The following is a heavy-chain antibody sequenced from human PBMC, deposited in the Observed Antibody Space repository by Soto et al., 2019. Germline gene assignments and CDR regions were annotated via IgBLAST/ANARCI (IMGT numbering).Heavy chain of an antibody. Sequence: EVQLLESGGGLVQPGGSLRLSCAASGFTFSSYAMSWVRQTLGKGLEWVSVISGGGGNTYYADSVTGRSTISRDNSRNTLYLQMNSLRAADTAIYYCAKDRGAGGRFSGIAVAGIPSWGQGTLVTVSS. V-gene: IGHV3-23*01. CDR3: AKDRGAGGRFSGIAVAGIPS. D-gene: IGHD6-19*01. CDR1: GFTFSSYA. J-gene: IGHJ5*02. CDR2: ISGGGGNT.